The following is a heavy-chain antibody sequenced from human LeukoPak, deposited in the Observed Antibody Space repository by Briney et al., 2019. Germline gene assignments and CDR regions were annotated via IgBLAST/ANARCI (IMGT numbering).Heavy chain of an antibody. CDR2: INPNSGGT. CDR3: ASAVSYGSGSYIGWFDP. D-gene: IGHD3-10*01. J-gene: IGHJ5*02. Sequence: GASVKVSCKASGYTFTGYYMHWVRQAPGQGLEWMGWINPNSGGTNYALKFQGRVTMTRDTSISTAYMELSRLRSEDTAVYYCASAVSYGSGSYIGWFDPWGQGILVTVSS. CDR1: GYTFTGYY. V-gene: IGHV1-2*02.